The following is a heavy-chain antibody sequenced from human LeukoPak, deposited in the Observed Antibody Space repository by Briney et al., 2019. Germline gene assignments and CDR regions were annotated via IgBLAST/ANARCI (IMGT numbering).Heavy chain of an antibody. J-gene: IGHJ5*02. V-gene: IGHV4-59*12. Sequence: SETLSLTCSVSGGSMRSYYWSWIRQPPGKGLEWIGYIYYSGSINYSPSLKSRITISIDMSKNQFSLKLSSVTAADTAVYYCARDHGSSWYNWFDPWGQGTLVTVSS. CDR1: GGSMRSYY. D-gene: IGHD6-13*01. CDR3: ARDHGSSWYNWFDP. CDR2: IYYSGSI.